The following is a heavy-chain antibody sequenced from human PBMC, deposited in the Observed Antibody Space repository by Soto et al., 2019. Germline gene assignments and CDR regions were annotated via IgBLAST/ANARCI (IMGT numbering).Heavy chain of an antibody. CDR1: CGSISSYH. D-gene: IGHD1-7*01. J-gene: IGHJ4*02. Sequence: SETLSLTCTVSCGSISSYHWSWIRQSAGKGLEWIGRIYTSGNTHYNPSLKSRVTVSIDTSKNQFFLTVNSVTAADSAVYYCARESGYNWDYEAYWGQGTPVTVSS. CDR2: IYTSGNT. V-gene: IGHV4-4*07. CDR3: ARESGYNWDYEAY.